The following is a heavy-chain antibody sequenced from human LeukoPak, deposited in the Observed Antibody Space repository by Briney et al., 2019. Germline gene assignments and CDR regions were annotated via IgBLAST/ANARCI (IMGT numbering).Heavy chain of an antibody. CDR1: GFTFSSYW. D-gene: IGHD6-13*01. CDR2: IWSDGTTK. J-gene: IGHJ4*02. V-gene: IGHV3-33*08. CDR3: ARGPQSAAAGIFDY. Sequence: PAGGSLRLSCEASGFTFSSYWMHWVRQAPGKGLEWVAVIWSDGTTKYYADSVKGRFTISRDNSENTLYLQMNSLRAEDTAVYFCARGPQSAAAGIFDYWGQGTLVTVSS.